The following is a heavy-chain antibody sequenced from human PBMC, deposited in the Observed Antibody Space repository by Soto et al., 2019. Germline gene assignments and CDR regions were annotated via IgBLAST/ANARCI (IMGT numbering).Heavy chain of an antibody. CDR3: AADVAPTDPQKWVSP. J-gene: IGHJ5*02. CDR2: FDPEDGET. D-gene: IGHD1-1*01. V-gene: IGHV1-24*01. CDR1: GYTLTELS. Sequence: AASVKVSCKVSGYTLTELSMHWVRQAPGKGLEWMGGFDPEDGETIYAQKFQGRVTITRDLSTSTTYVELSSLISEDTALYFCAADVAPTDPQKWVSPWGQGTQVTVSS.